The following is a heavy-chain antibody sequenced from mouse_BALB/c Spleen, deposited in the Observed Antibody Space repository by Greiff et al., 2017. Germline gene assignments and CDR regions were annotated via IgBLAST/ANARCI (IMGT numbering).Heavy chain of an antibody. CDR1: GYTFTDYN. D-gene: IGHD1-1*01. CDR3: ARNYYGSSDAMDY. Sequence: EVKLMESGPELVKPGASVKIPCKASGYTFTDYNMDWVKQSHGKSLEWIGDINPNNGGTIYNQKFKGKATLTVDKSSSTAYMELRSLTSEDTAVYYCARNYYGSSDAMDYWGQGTSVTVSS. J-gene: IGHJ4*01. CDR2: INPNNGGT. V-gene: IGHV1-18*01.